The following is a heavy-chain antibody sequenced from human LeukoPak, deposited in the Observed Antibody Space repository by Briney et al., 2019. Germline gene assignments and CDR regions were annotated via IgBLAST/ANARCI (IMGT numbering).Heavy chain of an antibody. Sequence: PGGSLRLSCAASGFTVSSNYMSWVRQAPGKGLEWVSVIYSGGDTYYVDSVKGRFTISRDNSKNTLYLQMNSLRAEDTAVYYCARGPATIAARPRGRYYYYMDVWGKGTTVTVSS. CDR3: ARGPATIAARPRGRYYYYMDV. CDR2: IYSGGDT. D-gene: IGHD6-6*01. V-gene: IGHV3-53*05. CDR1: GFTVSSNY. J-gene: IGHJ6*03.